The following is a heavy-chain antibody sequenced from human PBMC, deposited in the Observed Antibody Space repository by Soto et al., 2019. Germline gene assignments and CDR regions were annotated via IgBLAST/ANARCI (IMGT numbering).Heavy chain of an antibody. CDR1: GDSTISSDFY. J-gene: IGHJ5*02. V-gene: IGHV4-39*01. D-gene: IGHD3-3*02. CDR2: IFYLGSS. Sequence: KTSETLSLTCTVSGDSTISSDFYWGWVRQPPGKGLEWIGSIFYLGSSYYNPSLKSRVTMSVDTFKNQFSLRLRSVTAADTALYFCARHSLALRKNNWFDPWGQGIMVTVSS. CDR3: ARHSLALRKNNWFDP.